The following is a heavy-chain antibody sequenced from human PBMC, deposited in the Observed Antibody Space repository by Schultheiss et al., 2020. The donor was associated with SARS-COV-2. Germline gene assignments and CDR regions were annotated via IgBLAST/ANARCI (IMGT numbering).Heavy chain of an antibody. CDR2: IKQDGSEK. CDR1: GFTFSSYS. Sequence: GGSLRLSCAASGFTFSSYSMNWVRQAPGKGLEWVANIKQDGSEKYYVDSVKGRFTISRDNSKNTLYLQMNSLRAEDTAVYYCARGDLGTIFGVVTSDYWGQGTLVTVSS. V-gene: IGHV3-7*01. CDR3: ARGDLGTIFGVVTSDY. D-gene: IGHD3-3*01. J-gene: IGHJ4*02.